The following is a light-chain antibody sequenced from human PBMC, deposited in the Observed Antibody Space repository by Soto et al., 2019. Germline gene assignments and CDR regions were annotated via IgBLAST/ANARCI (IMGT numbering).Light chain of an antibody. J-gene: IGKJ5*01. CDR3: QQYNNWPPIT. CDR2: YAS. CDR1: QSVSIN. Sequence: EIMMTQSPATLSVSPGERATLSCRASQSVSINLAWYQQKPGQAPRLLIYYASTRATGIPVRFSGSGSGTEFTLTISSLQSEDFALYYCQQYNNWPPITFGQGTRLEIK. V-gene: IGKV3-15*01.